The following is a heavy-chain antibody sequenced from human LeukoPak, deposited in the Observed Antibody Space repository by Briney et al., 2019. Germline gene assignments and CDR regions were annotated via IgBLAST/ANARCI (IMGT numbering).Heavy chain of an antibody. J-gene: IGHJ4*02. CDR2: IIPILNIP. CDR1: GGTFSSYP. V-gene: IGHV1-69*02. Sequence: SVKVSCKASGGTFSSYPISWVRQAPGQGLEWMGRIIPILNIPNYAQNFQGTVTITADKSTSTAYMELSSLRSEDTAVYYCCISGRSDFDYWGRGTLVTVSS. CDR3: CISGRSDFDY. D-gene: IGHD3-10*01.